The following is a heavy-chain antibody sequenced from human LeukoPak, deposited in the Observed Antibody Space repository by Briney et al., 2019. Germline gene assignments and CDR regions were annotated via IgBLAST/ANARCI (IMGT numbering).Heavy chain of an antibody. J-gene: IGHJ4*02. D-gene: IGHD5-18*01. CDR2: ISWNSGSI. CDR1: GFTFDDDA. CDR3: AKDMDTAMASGGLFDY. Sequence: SLRLSSAASGFTFDDDAMHWVPQAPQKGLEWVSGISWNSGSIGYADSVKGRFTISRDNAKNYLYLKMNSLRAEDMDLYYCAKDMDTAMASGGLFDYWGQGTLVTVSS. V-gene: IGHV3-9*03.